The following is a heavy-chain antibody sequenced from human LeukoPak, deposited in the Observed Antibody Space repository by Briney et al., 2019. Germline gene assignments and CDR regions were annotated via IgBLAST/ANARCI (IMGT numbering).Heavy chain of an antibody. J-gene: IGHJ3*02. CDR3: AREVTDAFDI. Sequence: SETLSLTCTVSGGSISSGYYYWSWIRQPAGKGLEWIGRIYSSGTTNYNPSLKSRVTISVDTSKNQFSLKLSSVTAADTAVYYCAREVTDAFDIWGQGTMVTVSS. CDR2: IYSSGTT. D-gene: IGHD5-18*01. V-gene: IGHV4-61*10. CDR1: GGSISSGYYY.